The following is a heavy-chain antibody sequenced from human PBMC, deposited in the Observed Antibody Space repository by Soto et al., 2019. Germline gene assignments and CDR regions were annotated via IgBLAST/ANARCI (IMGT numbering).Heavy chain of an antibody. J-gene: IGHJ5*02. V-gene: IGHV1-18*01. Sequence: ASVKVSCKASGYTFTSYGISWVRQAPGQGLEWMGWISAYNGNTNYAQKLQGRVTMTTDTSTSTAYMELRSLRPDDTAVYYCARDSLYSSSWYLPWFDPWGQGTLVTVSS. CDR3: ARDSLYSSSWYLPWFDP. CDR1: GYTFTSYG. CDR2: ISAYNGNT. D-gene: IGHD6-13*01.